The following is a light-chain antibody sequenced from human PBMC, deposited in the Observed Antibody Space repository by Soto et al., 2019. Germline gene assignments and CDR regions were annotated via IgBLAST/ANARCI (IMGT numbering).Light chain of an antibody. V-gene: IGLV2-11*01. Sequence: QSALTRPRSVSGSPGQSVTISCTGTSSGVGDYNYVSWYQQHPGKAPKFIIYEVSKRPSGVPDRFSGSKSGNTASLTISGLQAEDEADYYCCSYAGNYTVVFGGGTKLTVL. CDR2: EVS. CDR1: SSGVGDYNY. CDR3: CSYAGNYTVV. J-gene: IGLJ2*01.